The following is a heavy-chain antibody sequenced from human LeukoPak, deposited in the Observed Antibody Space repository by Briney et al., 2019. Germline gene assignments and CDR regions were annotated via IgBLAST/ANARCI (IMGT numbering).Heavy chain of an antibody. CDR1: GFTFRTYT. CDR3: ARDSETVTTGLTSNFDY. CDR2: VSSTSTYK. Sequence: GGSLRLSCAASGFTFRTYTMNWVRQAPGKGLEWVSSVSSTSTYKNYADSVKGRFTISRYNAKNNLSLQMNSLRAEDTAVYYCARDSETVTTGLTSNFDYWGLGTLVTVSS. J-gene: IGHJ4*02. D-gene: IGHD4-17*01. V-gene: IGHV3-21*01.